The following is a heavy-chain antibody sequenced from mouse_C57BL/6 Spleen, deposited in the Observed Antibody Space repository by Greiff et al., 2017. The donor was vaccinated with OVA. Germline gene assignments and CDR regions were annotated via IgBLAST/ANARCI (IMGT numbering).Heavy chain of an antibody. V-gene: IGHV5-4*03. CDR2: ISDGGSYT. CDR3: ARVGLRGNYYAMDY. J-gene: IGHJ4*01. CDR1: GFTFSSYA. D-gene: IGHD2-4*01. Sequence: EVKVVESGGGLVKPGGSLKLSCAASGFTFSSYAMSWVRQTPEKRLEWVATISDGGSYTYYPDNVKGRFTITRDNATNNLYLQMSHLKSEDTAMYYCARVGLRGNYYAMDYWGQGTSVTVSS.